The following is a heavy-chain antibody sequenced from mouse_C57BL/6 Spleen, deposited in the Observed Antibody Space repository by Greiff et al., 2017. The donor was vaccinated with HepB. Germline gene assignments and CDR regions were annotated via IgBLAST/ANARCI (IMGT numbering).Heavy chain of an antibody. CDR1: GYTFTSYW. D-gene: IGHD1-1*01. CDR3: TRLYGSSTGYAMDY. J-gene: IGHJ4*01. V-gene: IGHV1-5*01. CDR2: IYPGNSDT. Sequence: EVQLQQSGTVLARPGASVKMSCKTSGYTFTSYWMHWVKQRPGQGLEWIGAIYPGNSDTSYNQKFKGKAKLTAVTSASTAYMELSSLTNEDSAVYYCTRLYGSSTGYAMDYWGQGTSVTVSS.